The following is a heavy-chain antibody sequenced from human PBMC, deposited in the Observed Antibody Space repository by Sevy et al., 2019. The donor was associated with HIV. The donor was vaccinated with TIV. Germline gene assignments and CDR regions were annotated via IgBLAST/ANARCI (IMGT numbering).Heavy chain of an antibody. CDR3: ARGRSPKRLPLLYSGYDHMTAHFFDY. J-gene: IGHJ4*02. D-gene: IGHD5-12*01. Sequence: SETLSLTCAVYGESVSSSYWTWIRQPPGGGLDWVGEVDHSGGPSYNPSLKSRATVSLDTSKRQFSLKLNSVTAADTAVYFCARGRSPKRLPLLYSGYDHMTAHFFDYWGQGALVTVSS. CDR2: VDHSGGP. V-gene: IGHV4-34*01. CDR1: GESVSSSY.